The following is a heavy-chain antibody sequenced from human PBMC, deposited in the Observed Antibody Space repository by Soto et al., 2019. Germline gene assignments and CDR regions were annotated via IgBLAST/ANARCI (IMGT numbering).Heavy chain of an antibody. CDR2: IYPDDSDT. Sequence: PGESLKISCQASGYTFTKYWVGWVRQMPGKGLEWMGIIYPDDSDTRYSPSFQGHVTISADKSISTAYLQWSSLKASDSATYYCARRDILTGYVYFDYWSQGTQVTVSA. CDR3: ARRDILTGYVYFDY. CDR1: GYTFTKYW. J-gene: IGHJ4*02. V-gene: IGHV5-51*01. D-gene: IGHD3-9*01.